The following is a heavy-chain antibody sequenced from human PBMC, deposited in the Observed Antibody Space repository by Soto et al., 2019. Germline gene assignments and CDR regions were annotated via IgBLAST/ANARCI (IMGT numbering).Heavy chain of an antibody. J-gene: IGHJ6*02. Sequence: PSETLSLTCTVSGGSISSGDYYWSWIRQPPGKGLEWIGYIYYSRSTYYNPSLKSRVTISVDTSKNQFSLKLSSVTAADTAVYYCARDGGYDSYYYGMDVWGQGTTVTVSS. CDR3: ARDGGYDSYYYGMDV. CDR1: GGSISSGDYY. CDR2: IYYSRST. D-gene: IGHD3-3*01. V-gene: IGHV4-30-4*01.